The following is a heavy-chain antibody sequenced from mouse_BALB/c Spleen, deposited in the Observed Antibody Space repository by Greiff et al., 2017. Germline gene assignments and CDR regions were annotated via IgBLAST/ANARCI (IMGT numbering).Heavy chain of an antibody. CDR2: ISTYYGDA. CDR3: SRGLLRHWYFDV. D-gene: IGHD1-2*01. J-gene: IGHJ1*01. CDR1: GYTFNDYA. V-gene: IGHV1S137*01. Sequence: QVQLQQSGAELVRPGVSVKISCKGSGYTFNDYAMHWVKQSHAKGLEWIGVISTYYGDASYNQKFKGKATMTVDKSSSTAYMELASLTSEDSAIYYCSRGLLRHWYFDVWGAGTTVTVSA.